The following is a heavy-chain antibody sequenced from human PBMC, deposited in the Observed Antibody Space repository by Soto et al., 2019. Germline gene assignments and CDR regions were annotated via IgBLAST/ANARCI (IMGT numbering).Heavy chain of an antibody. J-gene: IGHJ4*02. CDR3: ARATGDGDYIFAS. D-gene: IGHD4-17*01. CDR2: ISYDGSNK. Sequence: QVQLVESGGGGVQPGRSLRLSCAASGFTFSSYAMHWVRQAPGKGLEWVAVISYDGSNKYYADSVKGRFTISRDNSKNTLYLQMNSLRAEDTAVYYCARATGDGDYIFASWGQGTLVTVSS. CDR1: GFTFSSYA. V-gene: IGHV3-30-3*01.